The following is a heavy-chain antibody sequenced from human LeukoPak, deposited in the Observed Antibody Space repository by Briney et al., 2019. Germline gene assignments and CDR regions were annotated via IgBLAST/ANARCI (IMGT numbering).Heavy chain of an antibody. CDR2: ISSSGSTI. V-gene: IGHV3-11*04. CDR1: GFTFSDYY. CDR3: AKVASSSWRYQAGYLDY. J-gene: IGHJ4*02. Sequence: GGSLRLSCAASGFTFSDYYMSWIRQAPGKGLEWVSYISSSGSTIYYADSVKGRFTISRDNAKNSLYLQMNSLRAEDTALYYCAKVASSSWRYQAGYLDYWGQGTLVTVSS. D-gene: IGHD6-13*01.